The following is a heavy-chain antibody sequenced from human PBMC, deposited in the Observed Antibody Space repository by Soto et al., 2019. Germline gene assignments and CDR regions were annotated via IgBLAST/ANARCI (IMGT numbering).Heavy chain of an antibody. V-gene: IGHV3-30*18. CDR2: ISHHGLKE. CDR3: AKDWVGGSNKYYFEY. J-gene: IGHJ4*02. D-gene: IGHD1-26*01. Sequence: QIQLVQSGAEVKNPGASVRLSCKASGYIFTSFHMHWVRQAPGQGLEWVAGISHHGLKEHYADSVKGRFTISRDNSKKTVYLQLNSLRGDDTAVYYCAKDWVGGSNKYYFEYWGQGTLVTVSS. CDR1: GYIFTSFH.